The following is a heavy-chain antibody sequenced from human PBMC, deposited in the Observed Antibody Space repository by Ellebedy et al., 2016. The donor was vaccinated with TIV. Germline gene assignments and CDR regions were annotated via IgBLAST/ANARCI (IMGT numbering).Heavy chain of an antibody. J-gene: IGHJ5*02. CDR1: GYTFTSYD. V-gene: IGHV1-8*01. D-gene: IGHD5-18*01. Sequence: AASVKVSCKASGYTFTSYDINWVRQATGQGLEWMGWMNPNSGNTGYAQKFQGRVTMTRNTSISTAYMELSSLRSEDTAVYYCASSPHVDTAMDQTTPSWFDPWGQGTLVTVSS. CDR2: MNPNSGNT. CDR3: ASSPHVDTAMDQTTPSWFDP.